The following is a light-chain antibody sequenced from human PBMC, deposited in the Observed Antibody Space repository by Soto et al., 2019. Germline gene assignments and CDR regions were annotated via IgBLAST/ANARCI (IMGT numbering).Light chain of an antibody. CDR3: QQYDNWPLT. J-gene: IGKJ4*01. CDR1: QSVYSN. CDR2: GAS. Sequence: EIVMTQSPANLSVSPGERATLSCRASQSVYSNLAWYQQKPGQAPRFLIYGASTRATGIPARFSGSGSGTEFTLTISSLQSEDFAVYYCQQYDNWPLTFGGGTKVDI. V-gene: IGKV3-15*01.